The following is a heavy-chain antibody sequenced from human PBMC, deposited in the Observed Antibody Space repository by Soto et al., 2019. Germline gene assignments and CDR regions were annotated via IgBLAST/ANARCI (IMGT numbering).Heavy chain of an antibody. D-gene: IGHD2-2*02. CDR3: ARGPAYIDGRRTFDL. CDR2: TYYNGDT. J-gene: IGHJ4*02. CDR1: DDSFRGAEYY. V-gene: IGHV4-61*08. Sequence: KPSETLSLTCTVSDDSFRGAEYYWSWIRQPLGKGPEWIGYTYYNGDTKYNPALRSRVTMSEDTSKNQFSLRLSSVTAADTAVYFCARGPAYIDGRRTFDLWGRGILVTVSS.